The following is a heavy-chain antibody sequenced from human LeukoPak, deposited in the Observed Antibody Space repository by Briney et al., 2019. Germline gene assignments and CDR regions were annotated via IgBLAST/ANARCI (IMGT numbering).Heavy chain of an antibody. D-gene: IGHD4-17*01. Sequence: GGSLRLSCAASGFTFSSYAMSWVRQAPGKGLEWVSAISGSGGSTYYADSVKGRFTISRDNSKNTLYLEMNSLTAEDTAVYYCGRDPNGDYIGAFDMWGRGTMVTVSP. CDR2: ISGSGGST. CDR3: GRDPNGDYIGAFDM. V-gene: IGHV3-23*01. CDR1: GFTFSSYA. J-gene: IGHJ3*02.